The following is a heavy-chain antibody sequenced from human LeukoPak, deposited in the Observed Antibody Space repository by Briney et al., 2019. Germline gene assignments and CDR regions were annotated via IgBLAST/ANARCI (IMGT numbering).Heavy chain of an antibody. V-gene: IGHV4-59*12. CDR1: GGSISSYY. CDR3: ARGRVGAAADY. J-gene: IGHJ4*02. Sequence: SETLSLTCTVSGGSISSYYWSWIRQPPGKGPEWIGYIYYSGSTNYNPSLKSRVTISVDTSKNQFSLKLSSVTAADTAVYYCARGRVGAAADYWGQGTLVTVSS. CDR2: IYYSGST. D-gene: IGHD6-13*01.